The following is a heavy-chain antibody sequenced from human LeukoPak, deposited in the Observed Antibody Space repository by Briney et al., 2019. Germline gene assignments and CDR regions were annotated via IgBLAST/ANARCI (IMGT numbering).Heavy chain of an antibody. CDR1: GGSISNYY. J-gene: IGHJ3*02. CDR3: ARDGYSYLTAFDI. D-gene: IGHD5-18*01. Sequence: KSSETLSLTCTVSGGSISNYYWSWIRQPAGRGLEWIGRVQTSGSTKYNPSLKSRVTISVDRSKNQFSLKLSSVTAADTAVYYCARDGYSYLTAFDIWGQGTMVTVSS. CDR2: VQTSGST. V-gene: IGHV4-4*07.